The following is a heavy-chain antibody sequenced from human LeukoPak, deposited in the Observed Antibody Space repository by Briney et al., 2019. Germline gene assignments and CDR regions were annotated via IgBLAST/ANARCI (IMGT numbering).Heavy chain of an antibody. CDR1: GGSISSYY. Sequence: PSETLSLTCTVSGGSISSYYWSRIRQPPGKGLEWIGYIYYSGSTNYNPSLKSRVTISVDTSKNQFSLKLSSVTAADTAVYYCARPGTQYWYFDLWGRGTLVTVSS. CDR2: IYYSGST. CDR3: ARPGTQYWYFDL. V-gene: IGHV4-59*01. D-gene: IGHD1-7*01. J-gene: IGHJ2*01.